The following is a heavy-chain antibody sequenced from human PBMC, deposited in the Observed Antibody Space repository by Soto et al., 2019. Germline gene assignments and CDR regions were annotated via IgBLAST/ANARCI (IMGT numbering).Heavy chain of an antibody. J-gene: IGHJ5*02. CDR1: GGTFSSYA. CDR2: IIPIFGTA. D-gene: IGHD3-22*01. Sequence: ASVKVSCKASGGTFSSYAISWVRQAPGQGLEWMGGIIPIFGTANYAQKFQGRVTITADESTSTAYMELSSLRSEDTAVYYCARLDHYYDSSTTFWLDPWGQGTLVTVSS. V-gene: IGHV1-69*13. CDR3: ARLDHYYDSSTTFWLDP.